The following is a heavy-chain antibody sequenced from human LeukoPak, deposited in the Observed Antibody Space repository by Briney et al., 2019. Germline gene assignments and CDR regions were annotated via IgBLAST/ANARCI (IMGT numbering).Heavy chain of an antibody. D-gene: IGHD5-12*01. Sequence: GGSLRLSCAASGFTFSHYWMTWVRQAPGKGLEWVANIKQDGSEKHYVDSLKGRFTISRDNAKNSLYLQINSLRADDTAIYYCARDSGRFYIDYWGQGTLVTVSS. CDR3: ARDSGRFYIDY. V-gene: IGHV3-7*03. CDR2: IKQDGSEK. J-gene: IGHJ4*02. CDR1: GFTFSHYW.